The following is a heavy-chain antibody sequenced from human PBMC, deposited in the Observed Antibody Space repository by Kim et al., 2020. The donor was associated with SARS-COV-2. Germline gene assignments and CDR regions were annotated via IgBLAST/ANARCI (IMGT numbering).Heavy chain of an antibody. CDR2: ISNNGGGT. CDR3: MGFPLGTDH. J-gene: IGHJ4*02. V-gene: IGHV3-64D*06. Sequence: GGSLRLSCSASGFTFGSYAMHWVRQAPGKGLEFVSGISNNGGGTYYADSLKGRFTISRDNSKNTLYLQMSSLRAEDTAMYYCMGFPLGTDHWGQGTLVTVSS. CDR1: GFTFGSYA. D-gene: IGHD3-3*01.